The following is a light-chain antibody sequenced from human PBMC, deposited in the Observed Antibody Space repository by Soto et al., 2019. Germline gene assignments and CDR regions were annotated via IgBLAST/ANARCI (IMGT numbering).Light chain of an antibody. V-gene: IGKV3-15*01. CDR3: QQYNNWPIT. CDR1: QSVNSN. J-gene: IGKJ5*01. CDR2: GAS. Sequence: EIVMTQSPATLSVSPGERATLSCRVSQSVNSNLAWYQQKPGQAPRLLISGASTRATGIPARFSASGSGTEFTLTISSLQSEDFAVYYCQQYNNWPITFGQGTRLGIK.